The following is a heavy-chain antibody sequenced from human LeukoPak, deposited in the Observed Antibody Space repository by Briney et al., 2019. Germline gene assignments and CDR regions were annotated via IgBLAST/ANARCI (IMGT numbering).Heavy chain of an antibody. CDR2: ISYGGSNK. CDR1: GFTFSSYA. CDR3: ARDDPYGDYIDY. Sequence: GGSLRLSCAASGFTFSSYAMHWVRQAPGKGLEWVAVISYGGSNKYYADSVKGRFTISRDNSKNTLYLQMNSLRAEDTAVYYCARDDPYGDYIDYWGQGTLVTVSS. J-gene: IGHJ4*02. V-gene: IGHV3-30*04. D-gene: IGHD4-17*01.